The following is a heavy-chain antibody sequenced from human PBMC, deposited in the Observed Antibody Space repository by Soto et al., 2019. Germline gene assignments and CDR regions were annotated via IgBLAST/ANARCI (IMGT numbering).Heavy chain of an antibody. Sequence: SETLSLTCTVSGGSISSSSYYWGWIRQPPGKGLEWIGSIYYSGSTYYNPSLKSRVTISVDTSKNQFSLKLSSVTAADTAVYYCARHFSSWTTVYNSYNWFDPWGQGTLVTVSS. J-gene: IGHJ5*02. CDR1: GGSISSSSYY. V-gene: IGHV4-39*01. D-gene: IGHD4-17*01. CDR2: IYYSGST. CDR3: ARHFSSWTTVYNSYNWFDP.